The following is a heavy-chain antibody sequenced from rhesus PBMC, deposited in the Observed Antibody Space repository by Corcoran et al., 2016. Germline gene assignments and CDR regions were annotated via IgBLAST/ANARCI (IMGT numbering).Heavy chain of an antibody. J-gene: IGHJ4*01. Sequence: QVQLQESGPGVVKPSETLSLTCAVSGGSISAGYRWGWIRQPPGKGMEWIGYIYGRSTSTNYNPARKSRVTISKDTAKNQFSLKLSSVTAADTAVYYCARDEYSNLDYWGQGVLVTVSS. CDR1: GGSISAGYR. V-gene: IGHV4S10*01. CDR3: ARDEYSNLDY. D-gene: IGHD4-23*01. CDR2: IYGRSTST.